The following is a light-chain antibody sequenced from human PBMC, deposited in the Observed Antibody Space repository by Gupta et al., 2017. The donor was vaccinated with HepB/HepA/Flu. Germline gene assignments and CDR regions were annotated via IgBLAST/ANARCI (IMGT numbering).Light chain of an antibody. Sequence: TCQGDSLRNYYASWFQQKPGQAPKLVLYGNNIRPSGIPDRLSGSNSGNTASLTIAGTQAEEEADYYCNYRDSSGNVVFGGGTRLTVL. CDR3: NYRDSSGNVV. J-gene: IGLJ2*01. V-gene: IGLV3-19*01. CDR2: GNN. CDR1: SLRNYY.